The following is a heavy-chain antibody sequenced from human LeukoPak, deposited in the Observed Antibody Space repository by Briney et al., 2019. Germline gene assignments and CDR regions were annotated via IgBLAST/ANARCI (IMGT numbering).Heavy chain of an antibody. D-gene: IGHD1-26*01. CDR1: GFTFSSYS. CDR3: ARGLVAATDYYFDY. CDR2: ISSSSTYI. V-gene: IGHV3-21*01. Sequence: GSLRLSCAASGFTFSSYSMNWVRQAPGKGLEWVSSISSSSTYIYYADSVKGRFTISRDNAKNSLYLQMNSLRAEDTAVYYCARGLVAATDYYFDYWGQGTLVTVSS. J-gene: IGHJ4*02.